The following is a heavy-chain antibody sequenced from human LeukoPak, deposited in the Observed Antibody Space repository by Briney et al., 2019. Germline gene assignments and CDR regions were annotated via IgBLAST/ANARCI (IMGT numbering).Heavy chain of an antibody. J-gene: IGHJ5*02. CDR2: IIPIFGIA. CDR3: ARALCSGSGGSCLTPNNWFDP. V-gene: IGHV1-69*04. CDR1: GGTFSSYA. D-gene: IGHD2-15*01. Sequence: SVKVSCKASGGTFSSYAISWVRQAPGQGLEWMGRIIPIFGIANYAQKFQGRVTITADKSTSTAYMELSSLRSEDTAVYYCARALCSGSGGSCLTPNNWFDPWGQGTLVTVSS.